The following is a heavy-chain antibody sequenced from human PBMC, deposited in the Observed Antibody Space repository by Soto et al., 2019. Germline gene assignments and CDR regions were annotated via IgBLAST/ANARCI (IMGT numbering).Heavy chain of an antibody. D-gene: IGHD1-20*01. CDR1: GFTFNIYW. CDR2: IKFDESTT. Sequence: EVQVVESGGGLIQPGGSLRLSCVASGFTFNIYWMHWVRQAPGKGLVWVSRIKFDESTTSYADSVKGRFTISRDNAKNTVFLQMNSLRADDPGVYYCARGIRNYYGVDVWGQATTVTVSS. CDR3: ARGIRNYYGVDV. V-gene: IGHV3-74*01. J-gene: IGHJ6*02.